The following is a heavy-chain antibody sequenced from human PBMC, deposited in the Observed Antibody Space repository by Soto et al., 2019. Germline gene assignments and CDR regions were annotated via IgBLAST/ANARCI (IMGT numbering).Heavy chain of an antibody. CDR1: VFTFRSYA. CDR2: ISGVSRRT. V-gene: IGHV3-23*01. D-gene: IGHD3-22*01. J-gene: IGHJ4*02. Sequence: WESLTLSCASSVFTFRSYAMSWVRQAPGKGLEWVSAISGVSRRTYYADSVKGRFTISRDNSKNMLYLQMNRLRAEDTAVYYCAKLTRSGYTYYFDDWGQGTMVTVSS. CDR3: AKLTRSGYTYYFDD.